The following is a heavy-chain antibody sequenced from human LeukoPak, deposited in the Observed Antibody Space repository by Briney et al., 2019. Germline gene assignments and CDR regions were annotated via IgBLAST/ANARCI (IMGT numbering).Heavy chain of an antibody. Sequence: PGGSLRLSCAASGFTFSDYYMSWIRQAPGKGLEWVSYISSSSSSTIYYADSVKGRFTISRDNAKNSLYLQMNSLRAEDTAVYYCARDLDTAMAPHYYMDVWGKGTTVTVPS. J-gene: IGHJ6*03. CDR3: ARDLDTAMAPHYYMDV. V-gene: IGHV3-11*04. CDR2: ISSSSSSTI. CDR1: GFTFSDYY. D-gene: IGHD5-18*01.